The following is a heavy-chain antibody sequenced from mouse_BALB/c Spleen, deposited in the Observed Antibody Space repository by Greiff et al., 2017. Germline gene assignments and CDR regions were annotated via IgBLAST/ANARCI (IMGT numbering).Heavy chain of an antibody. CDR2: IYPGDGST. J-gene: IGHJ3*01. CDR3: AREGRSTMSPWFAY. D-gene: IGHD2-4*01. Sequence: QVQLKESGPELVKPGASVKMSCKASGYTFTSYYIHWVKQRPGQGLEWIGWIYPGDGSTKYNEKFKGKTTLTADKSSSTAYMLLSSLTSEDSAIYFCAREGRSTMSPWFAYWGQGTLVTVSA. V-gene: IGHV1S56*01. CDR1: GYTFTSYY.